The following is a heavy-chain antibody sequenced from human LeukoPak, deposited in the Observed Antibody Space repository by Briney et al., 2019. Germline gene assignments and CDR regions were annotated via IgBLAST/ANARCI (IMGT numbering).Heavy chain of an antibody. CDR1: GYTFTRYY. D-gene: IGHD6-19*01. CDR3: ARGNVPGIAVAGTMIDAFDI. Sequence: GASVKVSCKASGYTFTRYYMHWVRQAPGQGLEWMGIINPSGGSTSYAQKFQGRVTMTRDTSTSTVYMELSRLRSDDTAVYYCARGNVPGIAVAGTMIDAFDIWGQGTMVTVSS. V-gene: IGHV1-46*01. CDR2: INPSGGST. J-gene: IGHJ3*02.